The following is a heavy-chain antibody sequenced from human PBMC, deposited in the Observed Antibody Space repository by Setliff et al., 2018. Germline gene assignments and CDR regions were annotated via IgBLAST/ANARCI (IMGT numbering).Heavy chain of an antibody. V-gene: IGHV4-39*02. CDR1: GGSISSSIYS. Sequence: TSETLSLTCSVSGGSISSSIYSWDWIRQPPGKGLEWIGNSYNSGNTYYNASLKRRVTLSVDTSKNQFSVKLSSVTAADTAVYYCARDQGYCGSASCYAQLWFDPWGQGTLVTVSS. CDR2: SYNSGNT. J-gene: IGHJ5*02. CDR3: ARDQGYCGSASCYAQLWFDP. D-gene: IGHD2-2*01.